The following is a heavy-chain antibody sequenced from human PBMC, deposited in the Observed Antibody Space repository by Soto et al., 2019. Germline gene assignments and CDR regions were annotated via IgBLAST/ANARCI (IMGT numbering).Heavy chain of an antibody. CDR2: IWYDGSKK. CDR1: GFTFSSFG. D-gene: IGHD3-3*01. CDR3: ARDASYYSLWSGYYPSRNGMDV. V-gene: IGHV3-33*08. J-gene: IGHJ6*02. Sequence: VQLVESGGGLVQPGGSLKLSCVGSGFTFSSFGMHWVRQAPGKGLEWVSLIWYDGSKKSYGDSVKGRFTISRDNSRNTVYLQMNSLRADDTAVYYCARDASYYSLWSGYYPSRNGMDVWGQGTTVTVSS.